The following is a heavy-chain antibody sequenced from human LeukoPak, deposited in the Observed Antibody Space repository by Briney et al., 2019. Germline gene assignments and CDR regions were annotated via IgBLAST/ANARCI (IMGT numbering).Heavy chain of an antibody. V-gene: IGHV3-7*04. D-gene: IGHD5-18*01. CDR1: GFTFSTYW. CDR3: ARGYTCGY. CDR2: IKEDGSVK. Sequence: PGGSLRLSCSASGFTFSTYWMSWVRQAPGKGLEWVANIKEDGSVKNYADSVKGRFTISRDNAKNSLYLQMNSLRAEDTAVYYCARGYTCGYWGQGTLVIVSS. J-gene: IGHJ4*02.